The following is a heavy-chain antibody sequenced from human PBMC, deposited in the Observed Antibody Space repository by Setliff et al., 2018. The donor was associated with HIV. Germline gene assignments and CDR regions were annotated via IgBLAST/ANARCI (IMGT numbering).Heavy chain of an antibody. CDR1: GYSFTSYW. CDR3: VRHAYSSGWYVDY. Sequence: GESLKISCKGSGYSFTSYWIGWVRQMPGKGLEWMGIIYPGDSDTRYSPSFQGQVTISADKSISTAYLQWSSLKASDTAMYYCVRHAYSSGWYVDYWGQGTLVTVSS. CDR2: IYPGDSDT. V-gene: IGHV5-51*01. J-gene: IGHJ4*02. D-gene: IGHD6-19*01.